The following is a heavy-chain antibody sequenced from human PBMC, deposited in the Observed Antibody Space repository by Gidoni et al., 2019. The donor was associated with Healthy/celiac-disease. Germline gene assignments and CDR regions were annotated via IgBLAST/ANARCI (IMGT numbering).Heavy chain of an antibody. CDR2: INHSGST. CDR1: GGSFSGYY. CDR3: ARGHGYNLLGKVYYFDY. V-gene: IGHV4-34*01. Sequence: QVQLQQLGAGLLKPSETLSLTCAVYGGSFSGYYWSWIRQPPGKGLEWIGEINHSGSTNYNPSLKSRVTISVDTSKNQFSLKLSSVTAADTAVYYCARGHGYNLLGKVYYFDYWGQGTLVTVSS. D-gene: IGHD5-12*01. J-gene: IGHJ4*02.